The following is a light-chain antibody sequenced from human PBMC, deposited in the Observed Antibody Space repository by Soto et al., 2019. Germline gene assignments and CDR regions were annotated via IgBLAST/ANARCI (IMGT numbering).Light chain of an antibody. J-gene: IGKJ4*01. CDR2: DAS. V-gene: IGKV3-11*01. Sequence: IVLTQSPATLSLSPGERATLSCRASQSVGNYLAWYQHKPGQAPRLLIYDASNRATGIPARFSGSGSGADFTLTSSSLEPEDFAVYYCQQRGNWPITFGEGTKVDIK. CDR1: QSVGNY. CDR3: QQRGNWPIT.